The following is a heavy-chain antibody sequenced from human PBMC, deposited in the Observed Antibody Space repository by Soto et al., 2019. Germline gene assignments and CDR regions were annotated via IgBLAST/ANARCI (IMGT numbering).Heavy chain of an antibody. CDR2: ISGSGGST. D-gene: IGHD3-10*01. CDR3: AKDAAFLLLWEVGDAFDI. V-gene: IGHV3-23*01. Sequence: PGGSLRLSCAASGFTLRSYAMSWVREAPGRGLEWVSAISGSGGSTYYADSVKGRFTISRDNSKNTLYLQMNSLRAEDTAVYYCAKDAAFLLLWEVGDAFDIWGQGTMVTVSS. J-gene: IGHJ3*02. CDR1: GFTLRSYA.